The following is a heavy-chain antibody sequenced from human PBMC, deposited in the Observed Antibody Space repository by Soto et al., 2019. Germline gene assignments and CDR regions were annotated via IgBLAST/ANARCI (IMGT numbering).Heavy chain of an antibody. Sequence: QVQLQESGPGLVKPSGTLSLTCAVSGGSISSSNWWSWVRQPPGKGLEWIGEIYHSGSTNYNPSLKSRVTISVDKSKNQFSLKLSSVTAADTAVYYCARDKQVAAAGTAAHFDYCGQGTLVTVSS. V-gene: IGHV4-4*02. CDR2: IYHSGST. J-gene: IGHJ4*02. CDR1: GGSISSSNW. CDR3: ARDKQVAAAGTAAHFDY. D-gene: IGHD6-13*01.